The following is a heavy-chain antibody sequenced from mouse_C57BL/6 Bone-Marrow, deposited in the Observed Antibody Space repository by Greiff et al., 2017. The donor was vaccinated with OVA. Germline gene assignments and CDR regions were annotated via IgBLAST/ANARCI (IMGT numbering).Heavy chain of an antibody. V-gene: IGHV5-6*01. J-gene: IGHJ3*01. CDR1: GFTFSSYG. D-gene: IGHD2-4*01. CDR3: ARRDYGFAY. CDR2: ISSGGSYT. Sequence: EVQLVESGGDLVKPGGSLKLSCAASGFTFSSYGMSWVRQTPDKRLEWVATISSGGSYTYYPDSVKGRFIISRDDYKHTLYLQMSSLKSEDTAMYYCARRDYGFAYWGQGTLVTVSA.